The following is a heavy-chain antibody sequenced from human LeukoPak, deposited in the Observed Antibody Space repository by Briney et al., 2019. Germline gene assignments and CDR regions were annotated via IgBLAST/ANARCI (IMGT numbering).Heavy chain of an antibody. CDR1: GDSISTHY. D-gene: IGHD5-18*01. V-gene: IGHV4-59*11. Sequence: PSGTLSLTCTVSGDSISTHYWSWIRQPPGKGLGWIGYVLDSERTKDNPSLKSRATLSAHTSKNQFSLRLTSVTAADPAMYYCATIKRGSIFGYFDFWGQGVLVTVSS. J-gene: IGHJ4*02. CDR3: ATIKRGSIFGYFDF. CDR2: VLDSERT.